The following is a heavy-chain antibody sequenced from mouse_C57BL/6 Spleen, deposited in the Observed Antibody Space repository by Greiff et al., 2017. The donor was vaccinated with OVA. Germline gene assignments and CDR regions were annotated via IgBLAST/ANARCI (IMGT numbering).Heavy chain of an antibody. CDR2: IHPNSGST. D-gene: IGHD2-1*01. Sequence: QVHVKQPGAELVKPGASVKLSCKASGYTFTSYWMHWVKQRPGQGLEWIGMIHPNSGSTNYNEKFKSKATLTVDKSSSTAYMQLSSLTSEDSAVYYCARVGDGNEYYFDYWGQGTTLTVSS. CDR3: ARVGDGNEYYFDY. V-gene: IGHV1-64*01. J-gene: IGHJ2*01. CDR1: GYTFTSYW.